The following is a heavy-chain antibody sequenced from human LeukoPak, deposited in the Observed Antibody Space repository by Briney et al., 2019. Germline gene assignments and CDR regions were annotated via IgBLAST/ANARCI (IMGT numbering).Heavy chain of an antibody. CDR1: GFTFSTYA. CDR2: ISGSGGTT. V-gene: IGHV3-23*01. CDR3: AKDAGYYYYYMDV. Sequence: GGSLRLSCAASGFTFSTYAMSWVRQAPGKGLEWGSAISGSGGTTYYADSVKGRFTISRDNSKNTLYLQMNSLRAEDTAVYYCAKDAGYYYYYMDVWGKGTTVTVSS. J-gene: IGHJ6*03.